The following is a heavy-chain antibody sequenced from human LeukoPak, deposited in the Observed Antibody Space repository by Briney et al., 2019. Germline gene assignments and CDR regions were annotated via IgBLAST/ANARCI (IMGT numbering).Heavy chain of an antibody. V-gene: IGHV4-59*12. CDR3: ARDQLTYGGNSLGYYYYGMDV. Sequence: PSETLSLTCTVSGGSISSYYWSWIRQPPGKGLEWIGYIYYSGSTNYNPSLKSRVTISVDTSKNQFSLKLSSVTAADTAVYYCARDQLTYGGNSLGYYYYGMDVWGQGTTVTVSS. D-gene: IGHD4-23*01. CDR2: IYYSGST. J-gene: IGHJ6*02. CDR1: GGSISSYY.